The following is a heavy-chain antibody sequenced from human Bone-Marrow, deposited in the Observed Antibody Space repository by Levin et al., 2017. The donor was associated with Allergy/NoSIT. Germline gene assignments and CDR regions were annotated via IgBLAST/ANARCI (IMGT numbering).Heavy chain of an antibody. CDR3: AREGAVGGSHPFDY. CDR2: INPNSGGT. V-gene: IGHV1-2*02. J-gene: IGHJ4*02. CDR1: GYTFTGYY. D-gene: IGHD1-26*01. Sequence: ASVKVSCKASGYTFTGYYMHWVRQAPGQGLEWMGWINPNSGGTNYAQKFQGRVTMTRDTSISTAYMELSRLRSDDTAVYYCAREGAVGGSHPFDYWGQGTLVTVSS.